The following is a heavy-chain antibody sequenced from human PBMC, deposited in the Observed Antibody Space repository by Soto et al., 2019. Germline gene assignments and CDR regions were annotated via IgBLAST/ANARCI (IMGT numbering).Heavy chain of an antibody. CDR1: GGSISSYY. V-gene: IGHV4-59*01. CDR3: ARWFGDGGGYYYYYYMDV. D-gene: IGHD3-10*01. J-gene: IGHJ6*03. CDR2: IYYSGST. Sequence: SETLSLTCTVSGGSISSYYWSWIRQPPGKGLEWIGYIYYSGSTNYNPSLKSRVTISVDTSKNQFSLKLSSVTAADTAVYYCARWFGDGGGYYYYYYMDVWGKGTTVTVSS.